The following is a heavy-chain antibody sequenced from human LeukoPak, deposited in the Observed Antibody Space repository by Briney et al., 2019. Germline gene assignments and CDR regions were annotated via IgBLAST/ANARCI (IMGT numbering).Heavy chain of an antibody. Sequence: PSETLSLTCTVSGGSISSYYWSWIRQPPGKGLEWIGYIYYSGSTNYNPSLKSRVTISVDTSKNQFSLKLSSVTAADTAVYYCARAPGAMALNKMYYYYYMDVWGKGTTVTVSS. CDR1: GGSISSYY. V-gene: IGHV4-59*01. D-gene: IGHD1-26*01. CDR2: IYYSGST. CDR3: ARAPGAMALNKMYYYYYMDV. J-gene: IGHJ6*03.